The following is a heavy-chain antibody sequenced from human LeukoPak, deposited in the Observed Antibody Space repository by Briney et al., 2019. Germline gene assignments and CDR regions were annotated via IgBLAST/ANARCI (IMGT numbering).Heavy chain of an antibody. Sequence: TGGSLRLSCAASGFTFSSYAMHWVRQAPGKGLEWVAVISYDGSNKYYADSVKGRFTISRDNSKNTLYLQMNSLRAEDTAVYYCARSLGDFWSGYYFDYWGQGTLVTVSS. D-gene: IGHD3-3*01. J-gene: IGHJ4*02. V-gene: IGHV3-30-3*01. CDR1: GFTFSSYA. CDR3: ARSLGDFWSGYYFDY. CDR2: ISYDGSNK.